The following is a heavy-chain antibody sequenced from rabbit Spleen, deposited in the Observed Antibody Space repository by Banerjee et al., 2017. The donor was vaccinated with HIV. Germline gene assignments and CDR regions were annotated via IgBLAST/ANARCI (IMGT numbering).Heavy chain of an antibody. CDR1: GLDFSARYW. CDR3: ARDTGSSFSSYGMDL. J-gene: IGHJ6*01. V-gene: IGHV1S45*01. Sequence: QEQLEESGGDLVKPGASLTLTCKASGLDFSARYWICWVRQAPGKGPEWIACIDVVKSGATYYANWAKGRFTISKTSATTVTLQMTSLTVADTATYFCARDTGSSFSSYGMDLWGQGTLVTVS. CDR2: IDVVKSGAT. D-gene: IGHD8-1*01.